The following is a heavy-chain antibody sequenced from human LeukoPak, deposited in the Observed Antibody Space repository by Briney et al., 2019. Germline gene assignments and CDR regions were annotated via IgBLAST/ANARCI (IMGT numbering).Heavy chain of an antibody. CDR3: AKGYSSGWGRAFDI. D-gene: IGHD6-19*01. CDR1: RFTFSSYS. V-gene: IGHV3-21*01. J-gene: IGHJ3*02. Sequence: GGSLRLSCAASRFTFSSYSMNWVRQAPGKGLEWVSSISSSSSYIYYADSVKGRFTISRDNAKNSLYLQMNSLRAEDTAVYYCAKGYSSGWGRAFDIWGQGTMVTVSS. CDR2: ISSSSSYI.